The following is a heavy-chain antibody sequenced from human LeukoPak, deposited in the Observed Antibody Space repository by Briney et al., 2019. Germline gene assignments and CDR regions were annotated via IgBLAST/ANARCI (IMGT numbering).Heavy chain of an antibody. CDR3: AGEVAVLNTGPDL. Sequence: PGGSLRLSCAASGFTFSSYGMHWVRQAPGKGLEWVANIKQDGSEKYYVDSVKGRFTISRDNAKNSLYLQMNSLRAEDTAVYYCAGEVAVLNTGPDLWGQGTLVTVSS. J-gene: IGHJ5*02. D-gene: IGHD6-19*01. V-gene: IGHV3-7*01. CDR1: GFTFSSYG. CDR2: IKQDGSEK.